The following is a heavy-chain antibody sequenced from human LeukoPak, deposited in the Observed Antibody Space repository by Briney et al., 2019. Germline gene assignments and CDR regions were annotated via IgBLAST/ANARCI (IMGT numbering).Heavy chain of an antibody. CDR3: ARDEYGAYYYGMDV. J-gene: IGHJ6*02. D-gene: IGHD2-2*01. Sequence: PGGSLRLSCAASGFTFSSYWMSWVRQAPGKGLEWVANIKQDGSEKYYVDSVKGRFTISRDNAKNSLYLQMNSLRAEDTAVYYCARDEYGAYYYGMDVWGQGTTVTVSS. CDR2: IKQDGSEK. CDR1: GFTFSSYW. V-gene: IGHV3-7*01.